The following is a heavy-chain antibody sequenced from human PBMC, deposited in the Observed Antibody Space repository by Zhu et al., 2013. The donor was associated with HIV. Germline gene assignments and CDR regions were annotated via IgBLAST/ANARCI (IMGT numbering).Heavy chain of an antibody. V-gene: IGHV1-2*02. CDR2: INPSGDT. CDR1: GFTFSVYY. Sequence: QVQLVQSEAEMKRPGASVKVSCKASGFTFSVYYIHWVRQAPGQGPEWMGWINPSGDTNYAQRFQGRVTMTRDTSINTAYMELSRLRSDDTAVYYCARVPYSSSWYNWFDPWGQGTLVTVSS. CDR3: ARVPYSSSWYNWFDP. J-gene: IGHJ5*02. D-gene: IGHD6-13*01.